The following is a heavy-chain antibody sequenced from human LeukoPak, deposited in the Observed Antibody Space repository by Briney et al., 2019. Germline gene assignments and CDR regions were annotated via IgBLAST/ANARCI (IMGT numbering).Heavy chain of an antibody. J-gene: IGHJ4*02. CDR2: ISYDGSNK. Sequence: GRSLRLSCAASGFTFSSYGMHWVRQAPGKGLEWVAVISYDGSNKYYADSVKGRFTISRDNSKNTLYLQMNSLRAEDTAVYYCAKPLTYYYDSSGYYFDYWGQGTLVTVSS. CDR1: GFTFSSYG. V-gene: IGHV3-30*18. D-gene: IGHD3-22*01. CDR3: AKPLTYYYDSSGYYFDY.